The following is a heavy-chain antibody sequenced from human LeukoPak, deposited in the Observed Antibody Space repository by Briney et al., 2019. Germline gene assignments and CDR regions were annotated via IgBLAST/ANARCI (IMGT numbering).Heavy chain of an antibody. V-gene: IGHV4-39*07. CDR3: ARDPDYYGVYMDV. J-gene: IGHJ6*04. Sequence: PSETLSLTCAVSGGSISSNSYYWGWIRQPPGKGLEWIGSIYYSGSTYYNPSLKSRVTISVDTSKNQFSLKLSSVTAADTAVYYCARDPDYYGVYMDVWGKGTTVTVSS. CDR2: IYYSGST. CDR1: GGSISSNSYY. D-gene: IGHD3-10*01.